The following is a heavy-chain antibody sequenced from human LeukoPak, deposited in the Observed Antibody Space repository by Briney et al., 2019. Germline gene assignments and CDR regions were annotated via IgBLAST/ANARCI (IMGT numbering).Heavy chain of an antibody. CDR3: ARDPVPYSSSWWFDP. CDR1: GGSISSYY. V-gene: IGHV4-4*07. Sequence: SETLSLTCTVSGGSISSYYWSWIRQPAGKGLEWIGRIYTSGSTNYNPSLKSRVTMSVDTSKNQFSLKLSSVTAADTAVYYCARDPVPYSSSWWFDPWGQGTLVTVSP. D-gene: IGHD6-6*01. J-gene: IGHJ5*02. CDR2: IYTSGST.